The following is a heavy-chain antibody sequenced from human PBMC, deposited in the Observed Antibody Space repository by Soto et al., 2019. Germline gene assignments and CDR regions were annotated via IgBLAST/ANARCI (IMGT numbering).Heavy chain of an antibody. CDR1: GFTFTSYS. Sequence: GGSLRLSCAASGFTFTSYSMNWDRQAPGKGLEWVSYISSSSSTIYYADSVKGRFTISRDNAKNSLYLQMNSLRAEDTAVYYCARGHCSGGSCYSGFYYYYMDVWGKGTTVTVSS. CDR2: ISSSSSTI. D-gene: IGHD2-15*01. V-gene: IGHV3-48*01. J-gene: IGHJ6*03. CDR3: ARGHCSGGSCYSGFYYYYMDV.